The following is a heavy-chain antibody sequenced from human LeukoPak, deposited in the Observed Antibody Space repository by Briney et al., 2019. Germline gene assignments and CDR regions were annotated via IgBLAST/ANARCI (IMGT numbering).Heavy chain of an antibody. CDR2: IYSGSNI. V-gene: IGHV3-53*01. Sequence: PGGSLGLSCAASGFAVSSNYMSWVRQAPGKGLEWVSVIYSGSNIHYTESVKGRFTISRDNSRNTLYLQMNSLRVEDTAVYHCARNLGATGPHDAFDIWGQGTMVTVSS. D-gene: IGHD1-26*01. CDR1: GFAVSSNY. J-gene: IGHJ3*02. CDR3: ARNLGATGPHDAFDI.